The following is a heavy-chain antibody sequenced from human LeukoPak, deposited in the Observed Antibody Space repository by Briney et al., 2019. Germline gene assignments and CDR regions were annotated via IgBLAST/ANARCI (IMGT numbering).Heavy chain of an antibody. J-gene: IGHJ4*02. CDR2: ISGSGGNT. V-gene: IGHV3-23*01. D-gene: IGHD5-18*01. CDR3: AKDVDTSMVNFAS. CDR1: GFTYGNYA. Sequence: GGSLRLSCAASGFTYGNYAMTCVRQAPGKGLEWVAAISGSGGNTYYTGSVKGRFTISRDNSKSTLSLQMNTLRVEDTALYYCAKDVDTSMVNFASWGQGTLVTVSS.